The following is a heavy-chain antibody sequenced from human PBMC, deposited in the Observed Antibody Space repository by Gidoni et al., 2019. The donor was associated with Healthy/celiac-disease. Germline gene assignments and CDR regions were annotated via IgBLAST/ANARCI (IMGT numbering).Heavy chain of an antibody. CDR1: GFPFSSYA. J-gene: IGHJ4*02. V-gene: IGHV3-23*01. CDR2: ISGSGGST. CDR3: AKDTHYGDYVLF. Sequence: EVQLLESGGGLVQPGGSLRLSCSASGFPFSSYAMSWVRQAPGKGLEWVSAISGSGGSTYYADSVKGRFTISRDNSKNTLYLQMNSLRAEDTAVYYCAKDTHYGDYVLFWGQGTLVTVSS. D-gene: IGHD4-17*01.